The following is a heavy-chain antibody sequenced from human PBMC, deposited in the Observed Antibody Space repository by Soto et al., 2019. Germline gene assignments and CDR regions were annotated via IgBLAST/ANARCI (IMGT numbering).Heavy chain of an antibody. D-gene: IGHD2-15*01. V-gene: IGHV1-18*01. Sequence: QVQLVQSGAEVKKPGASVKVSCKASGYTFTSYGISWVRQAPGQGLEWLGWMSAYNGNTNYAQELQGRVTMTTDTSPSTAYMELRSLRSDDTAVYYCARDRVVVVAAAGHLDYWGQGTLVTVSS. CDR3: ARDRVVVVAAAGHLDY. J-gene: IGHJ4*02. CDR2: MSAYNGNT. CDR1: GYTFTSYG.